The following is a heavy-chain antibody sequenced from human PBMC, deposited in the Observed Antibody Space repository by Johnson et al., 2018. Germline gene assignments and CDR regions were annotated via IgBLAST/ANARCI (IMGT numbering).Heavy chain of an antibody. J-gene: IGHJ6*03. CDR3: ARGEGNYCFWRGYYSNSYYYYLDV. V-gene: IGHV4-59*01. D-gene: IGHD3-3*01. CDR2: IYYSGST. CDR1: GGSISSYY. Sequence: QVQLQESGPGLVKPSETLSLTCTVSGGSISSYYWSWIRQPPGKGLEWIGYIYYSGSTNYNPSLKSRVTISVDTSKNQVSLKLSSVTAAVTALYYCARGEGNYCFWRGYYSNSYYYYLDVWGKGTTVTVSS.